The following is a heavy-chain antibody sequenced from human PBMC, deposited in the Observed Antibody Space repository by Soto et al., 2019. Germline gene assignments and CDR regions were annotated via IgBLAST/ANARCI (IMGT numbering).Heavy chain of an antibody. CDR3: VGYGDYGRNAFDI. V-gene: IGHV1-69*13. D-gene: IGHD4-17*01. J-gene: IGHJ3*02. CDR1: GGTFSSYA. CDR2: IIPIFGTA. Sequence: SVKVSCKASGGTFSSYAVSWVRQAPGQGLEWMGGIIPIFGTANYAQKFQGRVTITADESTSTAYMELSSLRSEDTAVYYCVGYGDYGRNAFDIWGQGTMVTVSS.